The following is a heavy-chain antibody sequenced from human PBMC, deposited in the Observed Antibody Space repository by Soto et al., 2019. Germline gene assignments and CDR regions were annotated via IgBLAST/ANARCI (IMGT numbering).Heavy chain of an antibody. D-gene: IGHD6-19*01. V-gene: IGHV1-69*02. Sequence: QVQLVQSGAEVKKPGSSVKVSCKASGGTFSSYTISWVRHAPGQGLEWMGRIIPILGIANYAQKFQGRVTITADKSTSTAYMELSSLRSEDTAVYYCSRAYGSSRGNWFDPWGQGTLVTVSS. CDR3: SRAYGSSRGNWFDP. CDR1: GGTFSSYT. CDR2: IIPILGIA. J-gene: IGHJ5*02.